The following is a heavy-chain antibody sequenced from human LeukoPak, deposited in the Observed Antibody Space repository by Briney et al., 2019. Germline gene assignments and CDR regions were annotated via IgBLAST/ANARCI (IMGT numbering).Heavy chain of an antibody. D-gene: IGHD3-22*01. CDR2: IYPGDSDS. Sequence: GESLKISCKGSGYTFTTYWIGWVRQMPGKGLEWMGIIYPGDSDSRYGPSFQGQVTVSADKSISTAYLQWSSLKASDTAMYYCARLYDSSGYSHFDYWGQGTLVTVSS. CDR1: GYTFTTYW. V-gene: IGHV5-51*01. CDR3: ARLYDSSGYSHFDY. J-gene: IGHJ4*02.